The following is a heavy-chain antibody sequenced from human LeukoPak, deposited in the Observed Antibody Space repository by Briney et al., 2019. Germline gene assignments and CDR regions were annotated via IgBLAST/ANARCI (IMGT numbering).Heavy chain of an antibody. Sequence: GESLKISCKGSGYSFTSYWIGWVRQMPGKGLEWMGIIYPGDSDTRYSPSFQGQVTISADKSISTAYLQWSSLKASDTAMYYCARFGGIAVAGRYDYYYYGMDVWGQGTTVTVSS. CDR1: GYSFTSYW. D-gene: IGHD6-19*01. V-gene: IGHV5-51*01. J-gene: IGHJ6*02. CDR3: ARFGGIAVAGRYDYYYYGMDV. CDR2: IYPGDSDT.